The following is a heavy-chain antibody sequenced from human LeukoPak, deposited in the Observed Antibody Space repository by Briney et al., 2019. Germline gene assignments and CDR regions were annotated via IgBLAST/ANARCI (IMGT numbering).Heavy chain of an antibody. J-gene: IGHJ5*02. CDR1: GFTFSSYA. V-gene: IGHV3-30*04. CDR3: AKVNGDWFDP. CDR2: ISYDRSNK. Sequence: GGSLRLSCAASGFTFSSYAMHWVRQAPGKGLEWVAVISYDRSNKYYADSVEGRFTISRDNSKNTLYLQMNSLRAEDTAVYYCAKVNGDWFDPWGQGTLVTVSS. D-gene: IGHD2-8*01.